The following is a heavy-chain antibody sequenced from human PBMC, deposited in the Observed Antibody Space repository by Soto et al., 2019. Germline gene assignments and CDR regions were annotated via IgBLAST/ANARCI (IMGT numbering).Heavy chain of an antibody. J-gene: IGHJ4*02. D-gene: IGHD6-19*01. CDR3: AKDRGRHWLGEMEQ. V-gene: IGHV3-23*01. CDR2: FHASENRA. Sequence: EVQLLESGGALVQPGGSLRLSCEASGFTFSSYSMTWVRQAPGKGLAWISAFHASENRAYYADSVKGRFTASRDISRNPLYLQMNSLRGEDTATCYCAKDRGRHWLGEMEQWGRGTPVTVSS. CDR1: GFTFSSYS.